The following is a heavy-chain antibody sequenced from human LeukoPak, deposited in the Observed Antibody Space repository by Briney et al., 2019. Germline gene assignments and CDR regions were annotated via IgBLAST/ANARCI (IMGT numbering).Heavy chain of an antibody. CDR2: ISYDGSNK. V-gene: IGHV3-30*18. CDR3: AKDGGSGGENDAFDI. D-gene: IGHD6-19*01. J-gene: IGHJ3*02. CDR1: GFTFSSHG. Sequence: GRSLRLSCVTSGFTFSSHGMHWVRQAPGKGPEWVAFISYDGSNKYYAESVKGRFPISRDNSKKTLYLQMNSLRAEDAAVYSCAKDGGSGGENDAFDIWGQGTMVTVSS.